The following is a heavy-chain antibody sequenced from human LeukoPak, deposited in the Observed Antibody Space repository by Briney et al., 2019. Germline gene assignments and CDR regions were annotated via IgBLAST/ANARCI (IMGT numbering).Heavy chain of an antibody. V-gene: IGHV1-8*02. Sequence: GASVKVSCKASGYTFTGYYMHWVRQATGQGLEWMGWMNPNSGNTGYAQKFQGRVTMTRNTSISTAYMELSSLRSEDTAVYYCARPPGAGTDYWGQGTLVTVSS. J-gene: IGHJ4*02. CDR3: ARPPGAGTDY. D-gene: IGHD1-26*01. CDR1: GYTFTGYY. CDR2: MNPNSGNT.